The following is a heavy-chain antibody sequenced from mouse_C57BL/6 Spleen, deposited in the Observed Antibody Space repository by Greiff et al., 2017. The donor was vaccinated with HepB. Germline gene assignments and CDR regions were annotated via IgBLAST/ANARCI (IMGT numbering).Heavy chain of an antibody. D-gene: IGHD1-1*01. CDR2: IYPGDGDT. V-gene: IGHV1-82*01. CDR3: AREDGSGGFAY. CDR1: GYAFSSSW. J-gene: IGHJ3*01. Sequence: VKLMESGPELVKPGASVKISCKASGYAFSSSWMNWVKQRPGKGLEWIGRIYPGDGDTNYNGKFKGKATLTADKSSSTAYMQLSSLTSEDSAVYFCAREDGSGGFAYWGQGTLVTVSA.